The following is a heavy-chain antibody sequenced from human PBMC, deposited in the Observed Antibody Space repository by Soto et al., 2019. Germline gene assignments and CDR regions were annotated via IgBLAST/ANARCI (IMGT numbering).Heavy chain of an antibody. CDR2: ISYSGSS. J-gene: IGHJ4*02. V-gene: IGHV4-31*03. Sequence: QVQLQESGPGLVKPSQTLSLTCTVSGGSNIRDGYYWSWIRQHPGKGLEWIEYISYSGSSYSNPSLKSRVTISADTSKNQFSLRLTSVTAEDTAVYFCARATPAGSADFWGQGTLVTVSS. CDR3: ARATPAGSADF. CDR1: GGSNIRDGYY. D-gene: IGHD2-2*01.